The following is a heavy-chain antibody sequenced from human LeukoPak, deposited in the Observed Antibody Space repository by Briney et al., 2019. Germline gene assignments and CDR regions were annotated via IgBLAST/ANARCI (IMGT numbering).Heavy chain of an antibody. J-gene: IGHJ5*02. D-gene: IGHD3-22*01. CDR3: AREPYDSSGYYT. Sequence: PGGSLRLSCAASGFTFSSHRMSWVRQAPGKGLEWVSSISSSSSYIYYADSVKGRFTISRDNAKNSLYLQMNSLRAEDTAVYYCAREPYDSSGYYTWGQGTLVTVSS. CDR1: GFTFSSHR. CDR2: ISSSSSYI. V-gene: IGHV3-21*01.